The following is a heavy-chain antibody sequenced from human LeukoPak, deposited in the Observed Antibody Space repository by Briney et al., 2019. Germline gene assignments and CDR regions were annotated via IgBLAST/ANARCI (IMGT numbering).Heavy chain of an antibody. D-gene: IGHD3-10*01. CDR2: ISAYNGNT. Sequence: GASVKVSCKASGYTFTSYGISWVRQAPGQGLEWTGWISAYNGNTNYAQKLQGRVTMTTDTSTSTAYMELRSPRSDDTAVYYCARDRAGRLSDPWGQGTLVTVSS. CDR1: GYTFTSYG. J-gene: IGHJ5*02. V-gene: IGHV1-18*01. CDR3: ARDRAGRLSDP.